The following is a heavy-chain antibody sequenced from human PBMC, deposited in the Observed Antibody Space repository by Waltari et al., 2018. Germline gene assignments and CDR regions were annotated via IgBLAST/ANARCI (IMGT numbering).Heavy chain of an antibody. Sequence: QVQLVQSGAEVKKPGSSVKVSCKASGGTFSSYAISWVRQAPGQGLEWMGGSMPILGTANDAQKFQGRVTITADESTSTAYMELSSLRSEDTAVYYCARGYYGAVPYWYFDLWGRGTLVTVSS. V-gene: IGHV1-69*01. D-gene: IGHD3-3*01. CDR3: ARGYYGAVPYWYFDL. CDR2: SMPILGTA. CDR1: GGTFSSYA. J-gene: IGHJ2*01.